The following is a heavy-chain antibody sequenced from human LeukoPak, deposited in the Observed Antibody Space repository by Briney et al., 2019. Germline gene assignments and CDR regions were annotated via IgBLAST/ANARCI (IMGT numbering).Heavy chain of an antibody. CDR3: AGDALNRKVYPYFTN. CDR2: VHASGTT. D-gene: IGHD2/OR15-2a*01. Sequence: SETLSLTCSVSGFSFTTYHWSWIRQPAGKGLEWIGRVHASGTTNYNPSLESRVTMSVDTSKNQLSLMLTSVTAADTAVYYCAGDALNRKVYPYFTNGGQETWVTASS. V-gene: IGHV4-4*07. J-gene: IGHJ4*02. CDR1: GFSFTTYH.